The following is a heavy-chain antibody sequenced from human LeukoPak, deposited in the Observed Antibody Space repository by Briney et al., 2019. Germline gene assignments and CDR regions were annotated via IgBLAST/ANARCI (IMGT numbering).Heavy chain of an antibody. D-gene: IGHD6-13*01. CDR2: TVLGSGDT. Sequence: ASVKVSCKASGLTFSTSAMQWVRQTRGQGLEWMGWTVLGSGDTNYAQSLMERVTISGDMSTSTAYMELSSLRSEDTAMYYCAAGFSNRGYIYWGQGTLVTVSS. J-gene: IGHJ4*02. CDR1: GLTFSTSA. CDR3: AAGFSNRGYIY. V-gene: IGHV1-58*02.